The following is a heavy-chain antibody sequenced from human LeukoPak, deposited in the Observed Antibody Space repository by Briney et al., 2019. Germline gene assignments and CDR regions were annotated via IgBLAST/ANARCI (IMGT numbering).Heavy chain of an antibody. J-gene: IGHJ6*02. D-gene: IGHD6-13*01. Sequence: ASVKVSCKASGYTFTSYGISWVRQAPGQGLEWMGWISAYNGNTNYAQKLQGRVTMTTDTSTSTAYMELRSLRSDDTAVYYCARDQGVAAAGSEYYYSGMNVWGQGTTVTVSS. CDR3: ARDQGVAAAGSEYYYSGMNV. V-gene: IGHV1-18*04. CDR1: GYTFTSYG. CDR2: ISAYNGNT.